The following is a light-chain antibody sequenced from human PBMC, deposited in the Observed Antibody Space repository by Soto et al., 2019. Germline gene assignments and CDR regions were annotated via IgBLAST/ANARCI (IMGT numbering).Light chain of an antibody. V-gene: IGKV3-20*01. J-gene: IGKJ1*01. CDR3: QQYGGSPGT. CDR2: GAS. Sequence: EIALTQSPGTLPLSPGERATISCRASQSVSSNHFAWYQQRRVQAPRLLLYGASSRATGVPDRCSGSGSGTDFTLTISRLEPEDFAVYYCQQYGGSPGTFGQGTKVEVK. CDR1: QSVSSNH.